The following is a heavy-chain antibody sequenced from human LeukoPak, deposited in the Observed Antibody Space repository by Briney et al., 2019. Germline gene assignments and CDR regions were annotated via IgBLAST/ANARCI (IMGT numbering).Heavy chain of an antibody. CDR1: GGSISSYY. CDR3: ASLRGDNWNYYDY. D-gene: IGHD1-20*01. J-gene: IGHJ4*02. Sequence: SETLSLTCSVSGGSISSYYWSWIRQTAGKGLEWIGRIYSSGSTNYNPSLKSRVTMSIDMSKNQFSLKLSSVTAADTAVYYCASLRGDNWNYYDYWGQGILVTVSS. CDR2: IYSSGST. V-gene: IGHV4-4*07.